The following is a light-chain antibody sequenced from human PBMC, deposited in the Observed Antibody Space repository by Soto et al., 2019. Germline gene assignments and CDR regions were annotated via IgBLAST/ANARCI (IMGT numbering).Light chain of an antibody. J-gene: IGKJ1*01. CDR3: QQYGRSGT. CDR1: QRVSNNY. V-gene: IGKV3-20*01. CDR2: GAS. Sequence: EIVLTQAPGTLSLSPGERATLSCRASQRVSNNYLAWYQQKPGQAPRLLIYGASNRATGIPDRFSGSGSGTDFTLTISRLEPEDFAVYYCQQYGRSGTFGQGTKVDI.